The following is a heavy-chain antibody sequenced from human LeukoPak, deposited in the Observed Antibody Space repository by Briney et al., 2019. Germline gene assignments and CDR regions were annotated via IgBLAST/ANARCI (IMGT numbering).Heavy chain of an antibody. V-gene: IGHV4-34*01. CDR2: INHSGST. CDR1: GGSFSGYY. CDR3: ARAHYDFWSGYRPTRYYFDY. J-gene: IGHJ4*02. Sequence: SETLSLTCAVYGGSFSGYYWSWIRQPPGKGLEWIGGINHSGSTNYNPSLKSRVTISVDTSKNQFSLKLSSVTAADTAVYYCARAHYDFWSGYRPTRYYFDYWGQGTLVTVSS. D-gene: IGHD3-3*01.